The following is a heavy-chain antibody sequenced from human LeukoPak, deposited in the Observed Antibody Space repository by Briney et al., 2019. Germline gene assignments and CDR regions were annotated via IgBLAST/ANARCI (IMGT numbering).Heavy chain of an antibody. Sequence: PGGSLRLSCVASGFTFSNYYMSWVRQGPGKGLEWVANIRQDASEKYYVDSVKGRFTISRDYAKNSMYLQMNSLRAEDTAVYYCARATGRDGMDVWGKGTTVTVSS. CDR1: GFTFSNYY. J-gene: IGHJ6*04. V-gene: IGHV3-7*03. D-gene: IGHD1-14*01. CDR3: ARATGRDGMDV. CDR2: IRQDASEK.